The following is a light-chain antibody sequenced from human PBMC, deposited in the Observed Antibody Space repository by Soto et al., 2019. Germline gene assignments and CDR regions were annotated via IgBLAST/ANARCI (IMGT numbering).Light chain of an antibody. Sequence: ESVLTQAAGALLLSTEERATLSCRASQTVSSSCLAWYQQIPGQAPRLLIYGASSRATGIPDRFSGSGAGKDFTLTINRLYPQDIAVFCCHHHDSPPLWTFGPGTKVDIK. V-gene: IGKV3-20*01. CDR2: GAS. CDR1: QTVSSSC. CDR3: HHHDSPPLWT. J-gene: IGKJ1*01.